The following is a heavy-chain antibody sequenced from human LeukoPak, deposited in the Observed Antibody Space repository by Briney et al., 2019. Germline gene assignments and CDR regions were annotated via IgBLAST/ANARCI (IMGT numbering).Heavy chain of an antibody. CDR2: ISDSGGSR. Sequence: GGSLRLSCAASGFTFSNSAMTWVRQAPGKGLEWVSKISDSGGSRYYADSVKGRFTISRDNSKNTLYLQVKSLRAEDTAVYYCATPYDSTSYYPLTYWGQGTLVTVSS. J-gene: IGHJ4*02. D-gene: IGHD3-22*01. CDR1: GFTFSNSA. CDR3: ATPYDSTSYYPLTY. V-gene: IGHV3-23*01.